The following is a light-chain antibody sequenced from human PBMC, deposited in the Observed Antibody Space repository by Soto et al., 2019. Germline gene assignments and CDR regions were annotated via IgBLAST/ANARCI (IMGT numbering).Light chain of an antibody. J-gene: IGKJ1*01. Sequence: IQMTQSPSSLSASVGDRVTITCRASQGTRNALGWYQQKPGTAPKLLIYASSNLQSGVPSRFSGSGSGTDFSLTISSLQPEASAIYYCLQDYACVWTFGKGPKVEIK. CDR3: LQDYACVWT. CDR2: ASS. CDR1: QGTRNA. V-gene: IGKV1-6*01.